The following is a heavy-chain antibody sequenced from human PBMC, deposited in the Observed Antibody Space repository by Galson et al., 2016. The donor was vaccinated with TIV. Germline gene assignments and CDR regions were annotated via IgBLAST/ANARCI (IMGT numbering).Heavy chain of an antibody. Sequence: SVKVSCKASGGVFNNYAIIWVRQAPGQGLEWMGGIVPLSGTNYAKKFQGRVTVTADEATKTTYMDLSGLRSDDTAVYYCARGGHYALDVWGQGILVTVSS. CDR1: GGVFNNYA. V-gene: IGHV1-69*13. CDR3: ARGGHYALDV. CDR2: IVPLSGT. J-gene: IGHJ4*02. D-gene: IGHD3/OR15-3a*01.